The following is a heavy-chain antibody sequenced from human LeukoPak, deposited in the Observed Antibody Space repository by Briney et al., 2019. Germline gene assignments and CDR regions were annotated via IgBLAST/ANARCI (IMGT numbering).Heavy chain of an antibody. CDR2: IYTSGST. CDR1: GGSISSYY. CDR3: ARDKISTIFGVVIIEGYYMDV. Sequence: SETLSLTCTVSGGSISSYYWSWIRQPAGKGLEWIGRIYTSGSTNYNPSLKSRVTMSVDTSKNQFSLKLSSVTAADTAVYYCARDKISTIFGVVIIEGYYMDVWGKGTTVTVSS. D-gene: IGHD3-3*01. V-gene: IGHV4-4*07. J-gene: IGHJ6*03.